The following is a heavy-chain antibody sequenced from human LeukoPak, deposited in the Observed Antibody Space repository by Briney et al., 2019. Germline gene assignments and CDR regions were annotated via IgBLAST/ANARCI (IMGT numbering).Heavy chain of an antibody. J-gene: IGHJ4*02. CDR1: GLTVSSNY. Sequence: GRSLRLSCAASGLTVSSNYMSWVRQAPGKGLEWVSVIYSGGSTYYADSVKGRFTISRDNSKNTLYLQMNSLRAEDTAVYYCAKDRKAERSGFDYWGQGTLVTVSS. D-gene: IGHD5-24*01. CDR2: IYSGGST. CDR3: AKDRKAERSGFDY. V-gene: IGHV3-53*01.